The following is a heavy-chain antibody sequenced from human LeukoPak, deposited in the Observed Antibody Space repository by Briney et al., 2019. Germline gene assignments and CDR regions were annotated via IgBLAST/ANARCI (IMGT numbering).Heavy chain of an antibody. V-gene: IGHV4-38-2*01. CDR3: ARHEGYNWNTIGEFDP. Sequence: TSETLSLTCAVSGYSISSGYYWGWIRQPPGKGLEGIGSIYHSGSTYYNPSLKSRVTISVDTSKNQFSLKLRSVTAADTAVYYCARHEGYNWNTIGEFDPWGQGALVTVSS. J-gene: IGHJ5*02. CDR2: IYHSGST. D-gene: IGHD1/OR15-1a*01. CDR1: GYSISSGYY.